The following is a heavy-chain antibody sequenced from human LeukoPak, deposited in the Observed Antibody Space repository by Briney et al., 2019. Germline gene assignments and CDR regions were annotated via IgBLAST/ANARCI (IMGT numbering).Heavy chain of an antibody. V-gene: IGHV3-23*01. D-gene: IGHD3-3*01. Sequence: GGSLRLSCAASGFTFSSYAMSWVRQAPGEGLEWVSAISGSGGSTYYADSVKGRFTISRDNSKNTLYLQMNSLRAEDTAVYYCAKVPYYDFWSGYYPLGPHFDYWGQGTLVTVSS. CDR3: AKVPYYDFWSGYYPLGPHFDY. J-gene: IGHJ4*02. CDR2: ISGSGGST. CDR1: GFTFSSYA.